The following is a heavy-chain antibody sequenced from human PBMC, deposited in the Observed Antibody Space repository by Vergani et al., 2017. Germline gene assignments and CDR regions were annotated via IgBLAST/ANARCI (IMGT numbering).Heavy chain of an antibody. CDR1: GYSISSGYY. Sequence: QVQLQESGPGLVKPSETLSLTCAVSGYSISSGYYWGWIRQPPGKGLEWIGSIYHSGSTYYNPSLKSRVTISVDTSKNQFSLKLSSVTAAETAVYYGARPSSYNWFGEPPSWYFDLWGRGTLVTVSS. D-gene: IGHD3-10*01. J-gene: IGHJ2*01. V-gene: IGHV4-38-2*01. CDR2: IYHSGST. CDR3: ARPSSYNWFGEPPSWYFDL.